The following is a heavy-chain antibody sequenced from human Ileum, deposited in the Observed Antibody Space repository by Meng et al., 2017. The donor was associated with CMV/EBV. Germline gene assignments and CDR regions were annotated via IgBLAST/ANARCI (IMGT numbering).Heavy chain of an antibody. J-gene: IGHJ4*02. CDR1: GYTFSSHG. D-gene: IGHD2-21*02. CDR2: ISIYNGNT. V-gene: IGHV1-18*01. CDR3: ARDSSDDYFDF. Sequence: QVQLVQSGAEVRKPGXSVRVSCETSGYTFSSHGINWVRQAPGQGLEWVAWISIYNGNTDYAEKVRGRVTLTTDTSRNTVYMDLRSLRSDDTAVYYCARDSSDDYFDFWGQGNLVTVSS.